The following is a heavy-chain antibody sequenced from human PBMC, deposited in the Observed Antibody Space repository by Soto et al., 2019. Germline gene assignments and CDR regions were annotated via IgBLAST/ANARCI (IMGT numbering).Heavy chain of an antibody. CDR3: AKQDQLIAVPGHPDF. Sequence: PGGSLRLSCAASGFTFSDYAMSWVRQAPGKGLEWVSGISGSGGSTYYADSVKGRLTISRDNSKNTLYLQMTGLRAEDTAVYYCAKQDQLIAVPGHPDFWGQGTLVTVSS. V-gene: IGHV3-23*01. J-gene: IGHJ4*02. D-gene: IGHD6-19*01. CDR1: GFTFSDYA. CDR2: ISGSGGST.